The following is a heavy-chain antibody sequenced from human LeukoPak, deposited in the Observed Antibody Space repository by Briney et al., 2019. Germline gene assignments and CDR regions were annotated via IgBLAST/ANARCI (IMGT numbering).Heavy chain of an antibody. D-gene: IGHD3-10*01. J-gene: IGHJ4*02. CDR2: INGRGSDT. V-gene: IGHV3-23*01. Sequence: GGSLRLSCAASGFTFSTYAMSWIRQAPGKGLEWVSAINGRGSDTYYTDSVKGRFTISRGNSKNTLYLQMNSLRAVDTAVYYCATYTGSQGFHYWGQGTLVTVSS. CDR1: GFTFSTYA. CDR3: ATYTGSQGFHY.